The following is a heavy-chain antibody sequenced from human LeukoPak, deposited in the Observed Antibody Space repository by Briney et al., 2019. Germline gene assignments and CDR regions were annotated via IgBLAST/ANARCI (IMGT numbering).Heavy chain of an antibody. D-gene: IGHD2-2*01. CDR3: ARGPVVVPAAMRVRWFDP. CDR1: GFTFSNAW. J-gene: IGHJ5*02. V-gene: IGHV4-34*01. Sequence: PGGSHRLSCAASGFTFSNAWMSWIRQPPGKGLEWIGEINHSGSTNYNPSLKSRVTISVDTSKNQFSLKLSSVTAADTAVYYCARGPVVVPAAMRVRWFDPWGQGTLVTVSS. CDR2: INHSGST.